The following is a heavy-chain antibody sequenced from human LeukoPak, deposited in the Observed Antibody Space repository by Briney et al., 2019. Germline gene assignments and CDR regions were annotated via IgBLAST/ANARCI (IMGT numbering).Heavy chain of an antibody. V-gene: IGHV1-18*01. CDR3: ARAPYCGGDCYPWDY. CDR2: ISAYNGNT. J-gene: IGHJ4*02. Sequence: GASVKVSCKASGYTFTSYGISRVRQAPGQGLEWMGWISAYNGNTNYAQKLQGRVTMTTDTSTSTAYMELRSLRSDDTAVYYCARAPYCGGDCYPWDYWGQGTLVTVSS. D-gene: IGHD2-21*01. CDR1: GYTFTSYG.